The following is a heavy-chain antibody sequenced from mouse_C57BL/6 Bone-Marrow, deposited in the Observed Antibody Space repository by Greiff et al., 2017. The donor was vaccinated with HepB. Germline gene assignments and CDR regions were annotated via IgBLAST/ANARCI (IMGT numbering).Heavy chain of an antibody. CDR1: GFTFSSYA. J-gene: IGHJ3*01. V-gene: IGHV5-9-1*02. CDR2: ISSGGDYI. CDR3: TRNWDGFAY. D-gene: IGHD4-1*01. Sequence: EVKLMESGEGLVKPGGSLKFSCAASGFTFSSYAMSWVRQTPEQRLEWVAYISSGGDYIYYAATVKGRFTISRDKARNTRYLQMSSLKSEDTAMYYCTRNWDGFAYWGQGTLVTVSA.